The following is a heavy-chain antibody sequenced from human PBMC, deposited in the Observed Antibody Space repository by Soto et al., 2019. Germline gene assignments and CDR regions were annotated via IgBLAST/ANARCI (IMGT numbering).Heavy chain of an antibody. CDR1: GYSFTSYW. CDR3: ARRLYYYDSSGPAYYGMDV. V-gene: IGHV5-51*01. Sequence: GYSFTSYWIGWVRQMPGKGLEWMGIIYPGDSDTRYSPSFQGQVTISADKSISTAYLQWSSLKASDTAMYYCARRLYYYDSSGPAYYGMDVWGQGTTVTVS. CDR2: IYPGDSDT. J-gene: IGHJ6*02. D-gene: IGHD3-22*01.